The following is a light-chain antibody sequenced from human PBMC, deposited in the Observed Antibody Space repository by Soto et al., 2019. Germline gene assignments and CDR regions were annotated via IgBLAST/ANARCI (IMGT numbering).Light chain of an antibody. CDR1: NRDVCSYNR. J-gene: IGLJ1*01. CDR3: SSYTSSSTFSYV. Sequence: QSVLSQPPSVSGSPGQSDSISCTGTNRDVCSYNRVSWYQQPPGTAPKLMIYEVSNRPSGVPDRFSGSKSGNTASLTISGLQAEDEADYYCSSYTSSSTFSYVFGNGTKVTVL. V-gene: IGLV2-18*02. CDR2: EVS.